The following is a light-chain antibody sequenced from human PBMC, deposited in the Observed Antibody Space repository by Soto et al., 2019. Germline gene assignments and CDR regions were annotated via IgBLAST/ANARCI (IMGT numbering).Light chain of an antibody. CDR3: QQYNNWPPAYT. CDR2: GAS. CDR1: QRISTN. J-gene: IGKJ2*01. V-gene: IGKV3-15*01. Sequence: EIAMMQSPATLSLSPGESATLSCRASQRISTNLAWYQQKGGQPPRLLIYGASSRATGITQRFSGSGSGTDFTLTISSLQSEDFAVYYCQQYNNWPPAYTFGQGTRVESK.